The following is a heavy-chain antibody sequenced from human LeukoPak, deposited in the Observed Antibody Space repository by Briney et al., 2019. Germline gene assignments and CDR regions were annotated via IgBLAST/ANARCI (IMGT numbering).Heavy chain of an antibody. CDR3: ARHPSTVVLHPYFDY. CDR2: IYDSGST. V-gene: IGHV4-59*08. CDR1: GGSINSYY. D-gene: IGHD4-23*01. J-gene: IGHJ4*02. Sequence: SETLSLTCTVSGGSINSYYWSWIRQPPGKGLEWIGYIYDSGSTNYNPSLKSRVTISVDTSKNQFSLKLSSVTAADTAVYYCARHPSTVVLHPYFDYWGQGTLVTVSS.